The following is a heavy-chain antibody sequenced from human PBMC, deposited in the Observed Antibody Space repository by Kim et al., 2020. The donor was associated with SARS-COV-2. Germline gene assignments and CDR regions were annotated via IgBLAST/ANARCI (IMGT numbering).Heavy chain of an antibody. Sequence: GGSLRLSCAASGFTFSSDAMSWVRQAPGKGLEWVSALSGSGGSTYYAYSVKGRFTISRDNSKNTLYLQMNSLRAEDTAVYYCAKDRGPSSGWYDYWGQGTLVTVSS. CDR2: LSGSGGST. CDR1: GFTFSSDA. V-gene: IGHV3-23*01. CDR3: AKDRGPSSGWYDY. D-gene: IGHD6-19*01. J-gene: IGHJ4*02.